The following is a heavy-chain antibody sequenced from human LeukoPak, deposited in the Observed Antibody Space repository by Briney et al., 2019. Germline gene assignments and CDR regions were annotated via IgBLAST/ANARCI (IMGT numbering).Heavy chain of an antibody. V-gene: IGHV1-18*01. Sequence: ASVKVSCKASGYTFTSYGISWVRQAPGQGLEWMGWISAYNGNTNYAQKLQGRVTMTTDTSTSTAYMELRSLRSDDTAVYYCARDDCSSTSCYAGTDYWGQGTLVTVSS. J-gene: IGHJ4*02. D-gene: IGHD2-2*01. CDR1: GYTFTSYG. CDR2: ISAYNGNT. CDR3: ARDDCSSTSCYAGTDY.